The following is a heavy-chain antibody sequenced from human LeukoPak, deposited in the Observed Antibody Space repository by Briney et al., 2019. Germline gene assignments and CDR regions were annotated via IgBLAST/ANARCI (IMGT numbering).Heavy chain of an antibody. Sequence: MSSETLSPTCTVSAGSISSGGYYWSWIRQHPGKGLEWIGYIYYSGSTHYNPSLKSRVTISVDTPKTQFSLKLSSVTAADTAVYYCAGNYGDYVFAFDIWGQGTMVTVSS. D-gene: IGHD4-17*01. CDR3: AGNYGDYVFAFDI. J-gene: IGHJ3*02. CDR1: AGSISSGGYY. CDR2: IYYSGST. V-gene: IGHV4-31*03.